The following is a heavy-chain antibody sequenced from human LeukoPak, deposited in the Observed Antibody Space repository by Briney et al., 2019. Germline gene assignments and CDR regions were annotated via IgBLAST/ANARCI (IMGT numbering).Heavy chain of an antibody. CDR3: ARDRDWGSSDPFDY. CDR1: GGTFSSYA. V-gene: IGHV1-46*01. Sequence: ASVKVSCKASGGTFSSYAISWVRQVPGQGLEWMGIINPGRGNTNYAQNFHGRVTLTRDTSTSTIYMELSSLRSEDTAVYYCARDRDWGSSDPFDYWGQGTLVTVSS. D-gene: IGHD7-27*01. J-gene: IGHJ4*02. CDR2: INPGRGNT.